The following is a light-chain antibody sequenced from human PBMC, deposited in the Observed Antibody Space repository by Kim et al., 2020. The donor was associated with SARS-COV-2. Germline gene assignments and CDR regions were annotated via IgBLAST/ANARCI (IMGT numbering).Light chain of an antibody. J-gene: IGKJ2*01. CDR2: SVS. CDR1: HLVRSNF. V-gene: IGKV3-20*01. CDR3: HRYGGSPPHT. Sequence: SPGDRATISCWASHLVRSNFLAWYQQKPGQAPRLLIYSVSSRARGVPDRFSGNGSGADFTLTINRLEPEDLAVYYCHRYGGSPPHTFGQGTKLEI.